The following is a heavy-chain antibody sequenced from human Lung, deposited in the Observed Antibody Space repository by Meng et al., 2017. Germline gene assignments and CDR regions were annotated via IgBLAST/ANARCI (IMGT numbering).Heavy chain of an antibody. CDR3: ARGPTTMAHDFDY. J-gene: IGHJ4*02. Sequence: VQLQQWGEGRLRPSENLSPTCAVQGGSISGSYWSWIRQAPAKWLEWIGEINHSGSTNYNPSLESRATISVDTSQNNLSLKLSSVTAADSAVYYCARGPTTMAHDFDYWGQGTLVTVSS. CDR2: INHSGST. V-gene: IGHV4-34*01. D-gene: IGHD4-11*01. CDR1: GGSISGSY.